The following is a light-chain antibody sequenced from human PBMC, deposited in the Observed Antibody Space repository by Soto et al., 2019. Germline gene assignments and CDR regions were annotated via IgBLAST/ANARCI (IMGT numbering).Light chain of an antibody. CDR2: GAS. CDR1: QSVSSSY. Sequence: EIVLTQSPGTLSLSPGERATLSCRASQSVSSSYLAWYQQKPGQAPRLRIYGASSRATGIPDRFSGSGSGTDFTLTISRLEPEDFAVYYCQHHRTFGQGTKVEIK. J-gene: IGKJ1*01. V-gene: IGKV3-20*01. CDR3: QHHRT.